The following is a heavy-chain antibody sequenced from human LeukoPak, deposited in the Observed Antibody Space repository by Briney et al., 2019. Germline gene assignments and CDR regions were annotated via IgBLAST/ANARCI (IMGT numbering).Heavy chain of an antibody. J-gene: IGHJ6*02. CDR2: ISDSGGSS. CDR3: ARDLVGIYSSYYYGMDV. V-gene: IGHV3-23*01. D-gene: IGHD3-10*01. CDR1: GVTFSSYA. Sequence: GGSLRLSCAASGVTFSSYAMSWVRQAPGKGLEWVSVISDSGGSSYYADSVKGRFTISRDNAKNSLYLQMNSLRAEDTAVYYCARDLVGIYSSYYYGMDVWGQGTTVTVSS.